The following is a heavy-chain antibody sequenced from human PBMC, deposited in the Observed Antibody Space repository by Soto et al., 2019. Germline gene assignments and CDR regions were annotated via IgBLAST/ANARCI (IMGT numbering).Heavy chain of an antibody. CDR1: GFTFSSYV. D-gene: IGHD3-10*01. Sequence: QVQLVESGGGVVQPGRSLRLSCAASGFTFSSYVMHWVRQAPGKGLEWVAVLCHDGSNKNYADSVKGRFSISRDNSKNTLYLQMNSLRAEDTAVYHCTREGTSYSFDIWGQGTMVTVSS. V-gene: IGHV3-33*01. J-gene: IGHJ3*02. CDR2: LCHDGSNK. CDR3: TREGTSYSFDI.